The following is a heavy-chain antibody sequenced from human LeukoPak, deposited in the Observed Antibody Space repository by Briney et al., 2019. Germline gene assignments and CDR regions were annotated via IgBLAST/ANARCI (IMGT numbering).Heavy chain of an antibody. CDR2: ISWDGGST. J-gene: IGHJ5*02. Sequence: PGGSLRLSCAASGFTFDDYAMHWVRQAPGKGLEWVSLISWDGGSTYYADSVKGRFTISRDNSKNSLYLQMNSLRAEDTALYYCAKDPSSGGIGPPRFDPWGQGTLVTVSS. CDR1: GFTFDDYA. V-gene: IGHV3-43D*03. CDR3: AKDPSSGGIGPPRFDP. D-gene: IGHD2-15*01.